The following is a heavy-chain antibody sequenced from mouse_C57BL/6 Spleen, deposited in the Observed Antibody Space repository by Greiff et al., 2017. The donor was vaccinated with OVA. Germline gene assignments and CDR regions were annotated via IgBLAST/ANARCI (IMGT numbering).Heavy chain of an antibody. J-gene: IGHJ4*01. CDR2: SRNKANDYTT. CDR3: ARVLGLYYAMDY. V-gene: IGHV7-1*01. Sequence: DVMLVESGGGLVQSGRSLRLSCATSGFTFSDFYMEWVRQAPGKGLEWIAASRNKANDYTTEYSASVKGRFIVSRDTSQSILYLQMNALRAEDTAIYYCARVLGLYYAMDYWGQGTSVTVSS. D-gene: IGHD3-2*02. CDR1: GFTFSDFY.